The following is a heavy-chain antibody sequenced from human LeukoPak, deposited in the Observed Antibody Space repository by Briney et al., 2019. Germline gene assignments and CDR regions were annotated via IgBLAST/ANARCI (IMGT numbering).Heavy chain of an antibody. CDR3: ARSSVSGTYSGGY. J-gene: IGHJ4*02. CDR1: GGSISSYY. D-gene: IGHD3-10*01. Sequence: SEILSLTCTVSGGSISSYYWSWIRQPPGKGLEWIGYIYYTGSTNYNSSLKSRVTISVDTSKNEFSLKLTSVTAADTAVYYCARSSVSGTYSGGYWGQGILVTVSS. V-gene: IGHV4-59*08. CDR2: IYYTGST.